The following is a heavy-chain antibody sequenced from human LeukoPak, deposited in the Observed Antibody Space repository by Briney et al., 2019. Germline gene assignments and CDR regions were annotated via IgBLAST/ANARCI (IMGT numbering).Heavy chain of an antibody. CDR3: ARGAGYCSSTSCYVSPFDY. CDR2: ISYDGSNE. D-gene: IGHD2-2*01. CDR1: GFTFSSYA. J-gene: IGHJ4*02. Sequence: GRSLRLSCAASGFTFSSYAMHWVRQAPGKGLEWVAVISYDGSNEYYADSVKGRFTISRDNSKNTLYLQMNSLRAEDTVVYYCARGAGYCSSTSCYVSPFDYWGQGTLVTVSS. V-gene: IGHV3-30*04.